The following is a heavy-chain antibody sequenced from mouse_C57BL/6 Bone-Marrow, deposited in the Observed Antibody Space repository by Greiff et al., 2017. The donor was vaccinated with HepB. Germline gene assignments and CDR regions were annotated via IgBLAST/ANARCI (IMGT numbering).Heavy chain of an antibody. V-gene: IGHV14-4*01. CDR3: TFYYGSSFFAY. J-gene: IGHJ3*01. D-gene: IGHD1-1*01. CDR1: GFNIKDDY. CDR2: IDTENGDT. Sequence: VQLQQSGAELVRPGASVKLSCTASGFNIKDDYMHWVKQRPEQGLEWIGWIDTENGDTEYASKFQGKATITADTSSNTAYLQLSSLTSEDTAVYYCTFYYGSSFFAYWGQGTLVTVSA.